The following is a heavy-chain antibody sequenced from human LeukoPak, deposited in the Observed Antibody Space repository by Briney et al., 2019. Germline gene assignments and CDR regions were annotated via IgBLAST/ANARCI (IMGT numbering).Heavy chain of an antibody. V-gene: IGHV3-23*01. CDR2: ISGSVGRT. D-gene: IGHD3-10*01. CDR1: GFTFSNYA. J-gene: IGHJ4*02. CDR3: AKSGSGKVDY. Sequence: GGSLRLSCAASGFTFSNYAMNWVRQAPGKGLEWVSTISGSVGRTYYADSVKGRFTISRDNSKNTLYLQMNSLRAEDTAVYYCAKSGSGKVDYWGQGTLVTVSS.